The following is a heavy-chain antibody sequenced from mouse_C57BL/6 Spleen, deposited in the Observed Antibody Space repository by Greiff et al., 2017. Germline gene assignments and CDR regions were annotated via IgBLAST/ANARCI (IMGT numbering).Heavy chain of an antibody. D-gene: IGHD1-1*01. CDR2: IYPGSGNT. J-gene: IGHJ1*03. CDR3: AIPYYYGSSDWYFDV. V-gene: IGHV1-76*01. Sequence: VKLMESGAELVRPGASVKLSCKASGYTFTDYYINWVKQRPGQGLEWIARIYPGSGNTYYNEKFKGKATLTAEKSSSTAYMQLSSLTSEDSAVYFCAIPYYYGSSDWYFDVWGTGTTVTVSS. CDR1: GYTFTDYY.